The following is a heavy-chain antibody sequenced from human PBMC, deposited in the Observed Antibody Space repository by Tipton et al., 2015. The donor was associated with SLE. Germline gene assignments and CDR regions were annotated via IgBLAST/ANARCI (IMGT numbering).Heavy chain of an antibody. CDR1: GYTFTAYL. Sequence: QLVQSGAEVKKPGASVKVSCKASGYTFTAYLIHWVRQAPGQGLEWVGRIKPNTGGARYAQKFQGRVTMTRDTSISTAYMELSNLRSDDTAVYYCAREGVIFGEVMTMSYYGLDVWGQGTTVTVSS. CDR3: AREGVIFGEVMTMSYYGLDV. D-gene: IGHD3-3*02. J-gene: IGHJ6*02. V-gene: IGHV1-2*06. CDR2: IKPNTGGA.